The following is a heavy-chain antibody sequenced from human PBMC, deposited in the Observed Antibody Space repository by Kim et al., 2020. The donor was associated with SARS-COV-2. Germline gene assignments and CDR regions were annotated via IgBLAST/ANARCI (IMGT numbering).Heavy chain of an antibody. CDR3: VREGIVVVVAAISGFDY. D-gene: IGHD2-15*01. CDR1: GYTFTSYD. J-gene: IGHJ4*01. CDR2: MNPNSGNT. Sequence: ASVKVSCKASGYTFTSYDINWVRQATGQGLEWVGWMNPNSGNTGYAQKFQGRVSMTRDTPISTAYMELSSLRSEDTAVYYCVREGIVVVVAAISGFDYWG. V-gene: IGHV1-8*01.